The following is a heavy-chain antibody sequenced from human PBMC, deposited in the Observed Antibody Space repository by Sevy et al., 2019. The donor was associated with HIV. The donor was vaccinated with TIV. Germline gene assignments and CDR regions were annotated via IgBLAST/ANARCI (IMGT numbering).Heavy chain of an antibody. CDR2: IGAYNRNR. D-gene: IGHD3-10*01. V-gene: IGHV1-18*01. J-gene: IGHJ4*02. Sequence: ASAKVSCKASGYTFASEGISWVRQAPGQGLEWMGWIGAYNRNRNSAQKFQTRVTLTIDRSTSTAFMELRGLRSDDTAMYYCARVPTYYYGSATYFESWGQGTLVTVSS. CDR1: GYTFASEG. CDR3: ARVPTYYYGSATYFES.